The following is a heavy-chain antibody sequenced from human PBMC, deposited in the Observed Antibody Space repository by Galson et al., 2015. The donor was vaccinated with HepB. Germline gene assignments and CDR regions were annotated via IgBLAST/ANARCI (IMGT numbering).Heavy chain of an antibody. CDR3: AKSRGGIWLVATEPLDH. V-gene: IGHV3-23*01. CDR1: GFTFGSDA. CDR2: ISGTGTSQ. J-gene: IGHJ4*02. Sequence: SLRLSCAASGFTFGSDAMAWVRQAPGKGLEWVSSISGTGTSQNYADSVKGRFTISRDNSKNILYLEVSSVTVEDTAVYYCAKSRGGIWLVATEPLDHWGQGNLVSVS. D-gene: IGHD1-14*01.